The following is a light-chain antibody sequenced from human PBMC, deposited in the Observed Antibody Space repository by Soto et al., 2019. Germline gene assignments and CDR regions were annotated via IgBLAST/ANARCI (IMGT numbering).Light chain of an antibody. CDR1: QRISTW. V-gene: IGKV1-5*01. Sequence: DIQMTQSPSTLSASVGDGVTITCRASQRISTWLAWYQQKPGKAPKLLISDASSLETGVPSRFSGSGSGTEWTRIINRQRVDDCASYFCQPYISYWKLGQGTKVDIK. CDR2: DAS. J-gene: IGKJ1*01. CDR3: QPYISYWK.